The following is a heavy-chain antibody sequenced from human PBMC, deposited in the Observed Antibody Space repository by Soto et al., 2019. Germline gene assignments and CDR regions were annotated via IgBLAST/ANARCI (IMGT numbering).Heavy chain of an antibody. CDR1: GFIFTSSS. J-gene: IGHJ4*02. V-gene: IGHV1-58*01. D-gene: IGHD3-22*01. Sequence: GASVKVSCKASGFIFTSSSVQWARQARGQRLEWIGWITVGTGNTNYAQKFQERVTITRDMSTSTAYMELSNLRSEDTDLYYCAEGDSSGYHGGWGQGTQVTVSS. CDR3: AEGDSSGYHGG. CDR2: ITVGTGNT.